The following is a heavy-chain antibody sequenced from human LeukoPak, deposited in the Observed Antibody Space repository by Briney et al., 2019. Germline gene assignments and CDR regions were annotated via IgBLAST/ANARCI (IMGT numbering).Heavy chain of an antibody. Sequence: ASVKVSCKVSGYTFTDYYMHWVQQAPGKGLEWMGLVDPEDGETIYAEKFQGRVTITADTSTDTAYMELSSLRSEDTAVYYCATDLVDRIAARSGFDYWGQGTLFTVSS. D-gene: IGHD6-6*01. CDR3: ATDLVDRIAARSGFDY. V-gene: IGHV1-69-2*01. CDR1: GYTFTDYY. J-gene: IGHJ4*02. CDR2: VDPEDGET.